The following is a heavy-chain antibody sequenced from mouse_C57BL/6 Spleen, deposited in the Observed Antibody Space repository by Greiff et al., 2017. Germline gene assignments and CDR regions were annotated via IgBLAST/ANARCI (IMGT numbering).Heavy chain of an antibody. D-gene: IGHD1-1*01. CDR1: GYTFTDYY. CDR3: ARSGTYYGSSPYYFDY. V-gene: IGHV1-19*01. Sequence: EVKLQESGPVLVKPGASVKMSCKASGYTFTDYYMNWVKQSHGKSLEWIGVINPYNGGTSYNQKFKGKATLTVDKSASPAYMELNSLTSEDSAVYYCARSGTYYGSSPYYFDYWGQGTTLTVAS. J-gene: IGHJ2*01. CDR2: INPYNGGT.